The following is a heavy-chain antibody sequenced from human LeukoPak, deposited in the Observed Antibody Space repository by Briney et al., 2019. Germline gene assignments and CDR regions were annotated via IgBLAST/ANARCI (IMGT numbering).Heavy chain of an antibody. Sequence: GESLKISCKGSGYSFTSYWIGWVRQMPGKGLEWMGIIYPGDSDTRYSPSFQGQVTISADKSISTAYLQWSSLKASDTAMYYCARHLKDGASEDSSWYLLDYYYYYGMDVWGQGTTVTVSS. D-gene: IGHD6-13*01. CDR2: IYPGDSDT. V-gene: IGHV5-51*01. CDR3: ARHLKDGASEDSSWYLLDYYYYYGMDV. J-gene: IGHJ6*02. CDR1: GYSFTSYW.